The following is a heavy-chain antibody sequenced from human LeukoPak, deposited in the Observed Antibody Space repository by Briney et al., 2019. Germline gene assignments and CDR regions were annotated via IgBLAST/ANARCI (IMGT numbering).Heavy chain of an antibody. CDR3: ARRYSSSSVWFDP. J-gene: IGHJ5*02. V-gene: IGHV4-59*08. CDR2: IYYSGST. CDR1: GGSISSYH. D-gene: IGHD6-13*01. Sequence: SETLSLTCTVSGGSISSYHWSWIRQPPGKGLEWIGYIYYSGSTNYNPSLKSRVTISVDTSKNQFSLKLSSVTAADTAVYYCARRYSSSSVWFDPWGQGTLVTVSS.